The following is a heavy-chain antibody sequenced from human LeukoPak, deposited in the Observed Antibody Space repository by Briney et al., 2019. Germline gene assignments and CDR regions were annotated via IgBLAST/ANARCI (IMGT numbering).Heavy chain of an antibody. J-gene: IGHJ5*02. V-gene: IGHV3-21*01. CDR1: GFTFSSYS. Sequence: GGSLRLSCAASGFTFSSYSMNWVRQAPGKGLEWVSSISSSSSYIYYADSVKGRFTISRDNAKNSLYLQMNSLRAEDTAVYYCARDFSSSSYRLIWIDTSGQGTLVTVSS. D-gene: IGHD6-13*01. CDR2: ISSSSSYI. CDR3: ARDFSSSSYRLIWIDT.